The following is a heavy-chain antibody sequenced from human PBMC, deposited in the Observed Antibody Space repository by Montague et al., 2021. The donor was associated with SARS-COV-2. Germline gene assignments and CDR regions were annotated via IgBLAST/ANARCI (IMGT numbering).Heavy chain of an antibody. Sequence: SETLSLTCAVYGGSLSGHYWRWIRQPPGKGPEWIGEFNNNGSPTYNPSHKSRVTISVATSKNQFSLTLHPVTAADTAVYYCARGRIEVSMIVVVLTGASYYMDVWGRGTTVTVSS. CDR2: FNNNGSP. D-gene: IGHD3-22*01. CDR1: GGSLSGHY. CDR3: ARGRIEVSMIVVVLTGASYYMDV. V-gene: IGHV4-34*01. J-gene: IGHJ6*03.